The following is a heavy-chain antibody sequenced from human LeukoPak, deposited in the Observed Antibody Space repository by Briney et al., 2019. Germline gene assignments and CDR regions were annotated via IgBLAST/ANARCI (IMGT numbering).Heavy chain of an antibody. Sequence: SQTLSLTCTVSGGSISRGDFYWSWIRQSPGKGLEWIGYIYYSGSTYYNPSLKSRIIISADTSRNQFSLNLSSVTAADTAVYYCARSLGRGYYYYMDVWGKGTTVTVSS. CDR2: IYYSGST. CDR1: GGSISRGDFY. D-gene: IGHD7-27*01. V-gene: IGHV4-30-4*08. J-gene: IGHJ6*03. CDR3: ARSLGRGYYYYMDV.